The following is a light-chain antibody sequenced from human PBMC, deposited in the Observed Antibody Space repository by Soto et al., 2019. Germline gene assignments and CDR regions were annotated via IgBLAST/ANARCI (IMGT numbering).Light chain of an antibody. CDR1: QSVSAY. Sequence: EVVLTQSPDALSLSPGEIATVSCRASQSVSAYLAWYQQRPGQAPRLLIYDVSNRAPGIPDRFSGGGSGTDFTLSISSLQPEDSATYYCLSRFDWPTFGGGATLEIK. V-gene: IGKV3-11*01. CDR3: LSRFDWPT. CDR2: DVS. J-gene: IGKJ4*01.